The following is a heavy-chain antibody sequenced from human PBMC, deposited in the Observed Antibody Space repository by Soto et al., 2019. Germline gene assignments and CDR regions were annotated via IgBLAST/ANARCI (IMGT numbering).Heavy chain of an antibody. V-gene: IGHV3-7*03. CDR3: ARDRVRILNYYYYGMDV. D-gene: IGHD3-10*01. CDR2: IKQDGSEK. CDR1: GFTFSSYW. Sequence: PGGSLRLSCAASGFTFSSYWMSWVRQAPGKGLEWVANIKQDGSEKYYVDSVKGRFTISRDNAKNSLYLQMNSLRAEDTAVYYCARDRVRILNYYYYGMDVWGQGTTVTVSS. J-gene: IGHJ6*02.